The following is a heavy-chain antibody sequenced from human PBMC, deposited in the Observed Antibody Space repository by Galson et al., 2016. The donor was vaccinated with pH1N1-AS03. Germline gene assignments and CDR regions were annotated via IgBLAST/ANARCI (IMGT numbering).Heavy chain of an antibody. Sequence: SLRLSCAASGFTFNRNSMNWVRQAPGKGLEWVACISSSSSYIYYADSVKGRFTVSRDNARKSLYLEMNSLRAEDTAVYYCARKDLLNRWELLRGPFDVWGQGTMVTVSS. V-gene: IGHV3-21*01. J-gene: IGHJ3*01. D-gene: IGHD4-23*01. CDR3: ARKDLLNRWELLRGPFDV. CDR1: GFTFNRNS. CDR2: ISSSSSYI.